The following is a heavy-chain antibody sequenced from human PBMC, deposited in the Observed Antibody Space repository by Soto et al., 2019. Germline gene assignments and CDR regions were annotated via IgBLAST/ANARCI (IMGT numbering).Heavy chain of an antibody. Sequence: SQTVSRTGDSCGERVSTNTATWAWIRQSPSRGLEWLGRTYYRSKWFYDYAVSVRSRITFNPDTSKNQFSLFVNSVTPEDTAVYYCARDLRGTRSCDTTSCSAVLGYWGQGTLVTSPQ. D-gene: IGHD2-2*01. CDR2: TYYRSKWFY. V-gene: IGHV6-1*01. J-gene: IGHJ4*02. CDR3: ARDLRGTRSCDTTSCSAVLGY. CDR1: GERVSTNTAT.